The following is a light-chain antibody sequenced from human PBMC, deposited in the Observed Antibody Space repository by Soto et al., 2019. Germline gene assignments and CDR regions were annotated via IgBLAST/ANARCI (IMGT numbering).Light chain of an antibody. J-gene: IGKJ1*01. CDR3: HQSYTTPWT. CDR2: AAS. V-gene: IGKV1-39*01. CDR1: QNIDNF. Sequence: DIQMTQSPSSLSASVGDRVTIACRASQNIDNFLNWYQQKPGKAPKLLIYAASSLLSGVPSRFSGSGSGTDFTLSITSVQAEDFAGYYCHQSYTTPWTFGQGNKVEFK.